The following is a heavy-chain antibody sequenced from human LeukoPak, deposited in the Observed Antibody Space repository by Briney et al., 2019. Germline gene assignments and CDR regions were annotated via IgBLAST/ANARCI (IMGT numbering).Heavy chain of an antibody. CDR1: GYTFTSYA. Sequence: GASVKVSCKASGYTFTSYAMHWVRQAPGQRLEWMGWINAGNGNTKYSQKFQGRVTITRDTSASTAYMELSSLRSEDTAVYYCARVAHPTNYYYYGMDVWGQGTTVTVSS. D-gene: IGHD4-11*01. CDR2: INAGNGNT. J-gene: IGHJ6*02. V-gene: IGHV1-3*01. CDR3: ARVAHPTNYYYYGMDV.